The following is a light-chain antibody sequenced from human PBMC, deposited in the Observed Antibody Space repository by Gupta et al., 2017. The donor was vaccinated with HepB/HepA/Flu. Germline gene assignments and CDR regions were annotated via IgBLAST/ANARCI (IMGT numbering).Light chain of an antibody. CDR3: MQALQTPYT. J-gene: IGKJ2*01. V-gene: IGKV2-28*01. CDR1: QSLLHSNGYNY. Sequence: DIVMTQSPLSLPVTPGEPASISCRSSQSLLHSNGYNYLDWYLQKPVQSPQLLIYLGSNRASGVPDRFSGSGSGTDFTLKISRVEAEDVGVYYCMQALQTPYTLGQGTKMEIK. CDR2: LGS.